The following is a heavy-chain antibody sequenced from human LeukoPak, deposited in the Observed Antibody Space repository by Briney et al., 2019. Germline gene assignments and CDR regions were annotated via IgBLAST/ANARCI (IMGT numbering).Heavy chain of an antibody. Sequence: ASVKVSCKASVYTFTGYYMHWVRQAPGQGLEWMGWINPNSGGTNYAQKFQGRVTMTRDTSISTAYMELSRLRSDDTAVYYCAITVATIVIWDYWGQGTLVTVSS. CDR1: VYTFTGYY. CDR3: AITVATIVIWDY. J-gene: IGHJ4*02. V-gene: IGHV1-2*02. D-gene: IGHD5-12*01. CDR2: INPNSGGT.